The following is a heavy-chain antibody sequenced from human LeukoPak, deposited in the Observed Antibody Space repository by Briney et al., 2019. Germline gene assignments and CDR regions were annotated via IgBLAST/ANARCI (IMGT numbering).Heavy chain of an antibody. D-gene: IGHD1-26*01. J-gene: IGHJ6*03. CDR1: GFTFSSYA. Sequence: GGSLRLSCAASGFTFSSYAMSWVRQAPGKGLEWVSAISGSGGRTYYVDSVKGRFTISRDNSKNTLNLQMNSLRAEDTAVYYCAKGYGWEASYYYYYMDVWGKGTTITISS. CDR2: ISGSGGRT. V-gene: IGHV3-23*01. CDR3: AKGYGWEASYYYYYMDV.